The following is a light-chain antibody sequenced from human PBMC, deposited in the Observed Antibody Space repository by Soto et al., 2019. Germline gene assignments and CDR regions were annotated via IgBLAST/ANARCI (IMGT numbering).Light chain of an antibody. J-gene: IGKJ3*01. CDR1: QSVSNSY. Sequence: EIVLTQSPGTLSLSPGERATLSCRASQSVSNSYLAWYQQKPGQAPRLLIYDASRATGIPDRFSASGSGTDFTLTITRLEPEDFAVYYCQHYGTSALFGPGTKVDI. V-gene: IGKV3-20*01. CDR3: QHYGTSAL. CDR2: DAS.